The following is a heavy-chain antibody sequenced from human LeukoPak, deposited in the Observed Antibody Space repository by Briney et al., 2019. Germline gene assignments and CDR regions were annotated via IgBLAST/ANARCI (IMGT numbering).Heavy chain of an antibody. CDR3: ARVVFSGWDPYYYYYMDV. CDR1: GFTLSPYW. CDR2: IKQDGSEK. V-gene: IGHV3-7*01. Sequence: PGGSLRLSCVASSGFTLSPYWMNWVRQAPGKGLEWVANIKQDGSEKYYVDSVKGRFTISRDNAKNSLYLQMNSLRAEDTAVYYCARVVFSGWDPYYYYYMDVWGKGTTVTVSS. D-gene: IGHD6-19*01. J-gene: IGHJ6*03.